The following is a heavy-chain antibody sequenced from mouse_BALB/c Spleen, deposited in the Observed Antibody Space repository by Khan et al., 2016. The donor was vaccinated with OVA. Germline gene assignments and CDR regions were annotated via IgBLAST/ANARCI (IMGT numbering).Heavy chain of an antibody. Sequence: EVELVESGPGLVKPSQSLSLTCTVTGYSITSDYAWNWIRQFPGNKLEWMGYISYSGSTNYNPAIKSRISITRDTSKNQFFLQLNSVTTEDTATYYCARDGSRYNYAMDYWGQGTSVTVSS. V-gene: IGHV3-2*02. CDR2: ISYSGST. J-gene: IGHJ4*01. CDR1: GYSITSDYA. D-gene: IGHD2-3*01. CDR3: ARDGSRYNYAMDY.